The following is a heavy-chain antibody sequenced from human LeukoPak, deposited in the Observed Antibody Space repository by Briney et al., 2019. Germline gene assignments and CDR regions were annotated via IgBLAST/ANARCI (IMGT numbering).Heavy chain of an antibody. J-gene: IGHJ4*02. CDR3: DCSSNNCYAAGDY. D-gene: IGHD2-2*01. CDR2: ISGNSSTI. CDR1: GFTFSSYC. V-gene: IGHV3-48*01. Sequence: GGSLRLSCAASGFTFSSYCMTWVRQAPGKGLEWVSYISGNSSTIYYADSVKGRFTISRDNAKNSLYLQMNSLRAEDTAVYYCDCSSNNCYAAGDYWGQGTLVTVSS.